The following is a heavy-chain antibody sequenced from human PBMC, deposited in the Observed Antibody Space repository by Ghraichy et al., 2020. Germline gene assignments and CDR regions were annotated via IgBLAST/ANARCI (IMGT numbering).Heavy chain of an antibody. J-gene: IGHJ6*02. Sequence: SETLSLTCTVHGGYIRSSSYYWGWFRQPPGKGLEWNGSIYYSGSTYYNPSLKSRVTISVDTSKNKFSLKLSPVTAADTAVYYCARRGYTSRKYYYYGMDVWGQGSTVTVSS. D-gene: IGHD3-16*02. CDR2: IYYSGST. CDR1: GGYIRSSSYY. V-gene: IGHV4-39*01. CDR3: ARRGYTSRKYYYYGMDV.